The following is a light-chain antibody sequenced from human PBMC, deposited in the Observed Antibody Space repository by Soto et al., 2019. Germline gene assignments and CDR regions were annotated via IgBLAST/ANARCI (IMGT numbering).Light chain of an antibody. V-gene: IGLV2-14*01. CDR2: DVS. CDR1: SNEAGGYNY. Sequence: QSVLTQPASVSGSPGQSITISCTGTSNEAGGYNYVSWYQQHPGKAPKLMIYDVSNRPSGVSNRFSGSKSGNTASLTISGLQAEDEADYYCSSYTSSSTLVFGTGTKVTVL. CDR3: SSYTSSSTLV. J-gene: IGLJ1*01.